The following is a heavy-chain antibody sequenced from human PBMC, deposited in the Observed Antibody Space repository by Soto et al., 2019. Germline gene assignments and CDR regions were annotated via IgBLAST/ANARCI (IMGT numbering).Heavy chain of an antibody. D-gene: IGHD6-25*01. J-gene: IGHJ6*02. V-gene: IGHV4-39*07. CDR1: GGSISSSSYY. CDR3: ARERIAAV. CDR2: IYYSGST. Sequence: PSETLSLTCTVSGGSISSSSYYWGWIRQPPGKGLEWIGSIYYSGSTYYNPSLKSRVTISVDTPKNQFSLTLSSVTAADTAVYYCARERIAAVWGQGTTVTVSS.